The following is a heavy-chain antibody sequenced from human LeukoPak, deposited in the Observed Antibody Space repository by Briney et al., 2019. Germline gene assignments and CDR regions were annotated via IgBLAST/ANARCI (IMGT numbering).Heavy chain of an antibody. J-gene: IGHJ5*02. CDR3: ARRGLRFLESVKYSWFDP. V-gene: IGHV4-34*01. CDR2: INHSGST. Sequence: SETLSLTCAVYGGSFSGYYWTWIRQPPGKGLEWIGEINHSGSTNDNPSLKSRVTISWDTYRSQFSLKLSSVTAADTAIYFCARRGLRFLESVKYSWFDPWGQGTLVTVSS. CDR1: GGSFSGYY. D-gene: IGHD3-3*01.